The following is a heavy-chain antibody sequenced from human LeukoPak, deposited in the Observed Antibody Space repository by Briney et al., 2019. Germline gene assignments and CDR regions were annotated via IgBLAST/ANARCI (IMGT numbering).Heavy chain of an antibody. V-gene: IGHV3-9*03. CDR2: ISWNSGSI. CDR3: TRSSGWYNYFDY. CDR1: GFTYDNYA. J-gene: IGHJ4*02. D-gene: IGHD6-19*01. Sequence: PGGSLRLSCAASGFTYDNYAMHWVRQVPGKGLEWVSGISWNSGSIAYVDSVKGRFTISRDNAKNSLYLPMDSLRAEDMAFYYCTRSSGWYNYFDYWGQGTLVTVSS.